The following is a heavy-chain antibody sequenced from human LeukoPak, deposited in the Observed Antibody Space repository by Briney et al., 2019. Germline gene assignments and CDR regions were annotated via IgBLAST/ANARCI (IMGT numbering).Heavy chain of an antibody. J-gene: IGHJ6*03. V-gene: IGHV4-34*01. Sequence: KTSETLSLTCAVYGGSFSGYYWSWIRQPPGKGLEWIGEINHSGSTNYNPSLKSRVTISVDTSKNQFSLKLSSVTAADTAVYYCAAPRRRTAAAGGYYYMDVWGKGTTVTVSS. CDR3: AAPRRRTAAAGGYYYMDV. CDR1: GGSFSGYY. D-gene: IGHD6-13*01. CDR2: INHSGST.